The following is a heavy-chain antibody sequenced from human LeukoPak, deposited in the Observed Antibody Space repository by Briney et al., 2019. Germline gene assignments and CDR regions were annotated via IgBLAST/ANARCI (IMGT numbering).Heavy chain of an antibody. Sequence: ASVKVSCKASGYTFTSYGISWVRQAPGQGLEWMGWISAYSGHTDFAQKFQDRVSMTTDTSTSTAFMELRSLSSDDTAVYYCARGEYYGSGSYLDFWGQGTLVTVSS. CDR3: ARGEYYGSGSYLDF. J-gene: IGHJ4*02. V-gene: IGHV1-18*01. D-gene: IGHD3-10*01. CDR1: GYTFTSYG. CDR2: ISAYSGHT.